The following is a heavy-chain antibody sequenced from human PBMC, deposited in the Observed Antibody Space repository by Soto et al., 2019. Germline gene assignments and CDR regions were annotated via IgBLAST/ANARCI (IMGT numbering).Heavy chain of an antibody. CDR3: ARLYGSSWYRFDY. CDR2: ISSSSSYI. V-gene: IGHV3-21*01. CDR1: GFSFSTYS. D-gene: IGHD6-13*01. Sequence: EVQLVESGGGLVKPGGSLRLSCAASGFSFSTYSMNWVRQAPGNGLEWVSSISSSSSYIYYADSVKGRFTISRDNAKKSLYLQMHSLRAEDTAVYYCARLYGSSWYRFDYWGQGTLVTVSS. J-gene: IGHJ4*02.